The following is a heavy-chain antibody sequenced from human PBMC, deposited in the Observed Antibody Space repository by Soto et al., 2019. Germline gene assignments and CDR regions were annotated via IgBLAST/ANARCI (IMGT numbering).Heavy chain of an antibody. D-gene: IGHD4-17*01. CDR2: IYYSGST. CDR1: GGSISSGGYY. CDR3: ARENPSTVTVFDY. V-gene: IGHV4-31*03. J-gene: IGHJ4*02. Sequence: LSLTCTVSGGSISSGGYYWSWIRQHPGKGLEWIGYIYYSGSTYYNPSLKSRVTISVDTSKNQFSLKLSSVTAADTAVYYCARENPSTVTVFDYWGQGTLVTVSS.